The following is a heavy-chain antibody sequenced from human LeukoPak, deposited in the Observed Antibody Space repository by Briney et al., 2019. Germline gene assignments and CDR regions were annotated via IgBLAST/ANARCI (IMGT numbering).Heavy chain of an antibody. D-gene: IGHD6-13*01. J-gene: IGHJ4*02. Sequence: GGSLRLSCAASGSTFSSYHWVRKAPGKGLGWVSRINSDGSSTDYADSVKGRFTISRDNAKNTLYLQMDSLRAEDTAVYYCSRDLEAAADPLDYWGQGTLVTVSS. CDR2: INSDGSST. CDR1: GSTFSSY. V-gene: IGHV3-74*01. CDR3: SRDLEAAADPLDY.